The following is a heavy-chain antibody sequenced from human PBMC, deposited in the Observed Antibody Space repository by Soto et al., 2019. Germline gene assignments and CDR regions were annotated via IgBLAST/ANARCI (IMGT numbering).Heavy chain of an antibody. J-gene: IGHJ5*01. Sequence: PSQTLSLTCAISGDSVSTNSATWDWIRQSPSRGLEWLGRTYYRSNWYTDYAVSVKGRITISPDTSNNQLSLQPNSVTPDDTAVYYCARLIGNSWLDSWGEGTLVTVYS. CDR1: GDSVSTNSAT. CDR3: ARLIGNSWLDS. V-gene: IGHV6-1*01. CDR2: TYYRSNWYT. D-gene: IGHD2-8*01.